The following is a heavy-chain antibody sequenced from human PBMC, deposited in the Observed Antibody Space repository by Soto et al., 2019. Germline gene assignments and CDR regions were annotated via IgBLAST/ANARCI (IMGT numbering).Heavy chain of an antibody. CDR3: ARHTSRQQLVRVWWFDP. D-gene: IGHD6-13*01. CDR1: GGSISASY. CDR2: IYYSGST. J-gene: IGHJ5*02. Sequence: SETLSLTCAVSGGSISASYWSWIRQPPGKRLEWIGYIYYSGSTYYNPSLKSRVTISVDTSKNQFSLKLSSVTAPDTAVYYCARHTSRQQLVRVWWFDPWGQGTLVTVSS. V-gene: IGHV4-59*04.